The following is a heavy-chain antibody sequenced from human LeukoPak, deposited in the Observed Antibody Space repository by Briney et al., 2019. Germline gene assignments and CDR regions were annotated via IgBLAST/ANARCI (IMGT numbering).Heavy chain of an antibody. Sequence: TSETLSLTCTVSGGSMSSYYWSWIRQPPGKGLEWIGYIYYSGITNYNPSLKSRVTISIDTSENQFSLNLRSVTAADTAVYFCARSVRLLSLATADNWFDPWGQGTLVTVSS. V-gene: IGHV4-59*01. D-gene: IGHD2-21*02. CDR3: ARSVRLLSLATADNWFDP. CDR2: IYYSGIT. J-gene: IGHJ5*02. CDR1: GGSMSSYY.